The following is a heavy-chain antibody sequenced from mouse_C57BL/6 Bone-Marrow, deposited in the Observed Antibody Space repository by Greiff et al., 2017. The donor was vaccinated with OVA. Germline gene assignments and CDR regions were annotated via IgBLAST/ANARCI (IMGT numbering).Heavy chain of an antibody. CDR3: AREDTTAFDY. Sequence: EVKLVESGPELVKPGASVKISCKASGYTFTDYYMNWVKQSHGKSLEWIGDINPNNGGTSYNQKFKGKATLTVDKSSSTAYMELRSLTSEDSAVYYCAREDTTAFDYWGQGTTLTVSS. J-gene: IGHJ2*01. D-gene: IGHD1-2*01. CDR1: GYTFTDYY. V-gene: IGHV1-26*01. CDR2: INPNNGGT.